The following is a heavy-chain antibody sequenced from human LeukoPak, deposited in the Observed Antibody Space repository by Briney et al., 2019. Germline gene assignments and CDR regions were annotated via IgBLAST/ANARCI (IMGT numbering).Heavy chain of an antibody. J-gene: IGHJ3*02. Sequence: GASVKVSCKASGYTFTSYYMHWVRQAPGQGLEWMGWISVYNGNTNYAQKVQGRVTMTTDTSTSTAYMELRSLRSDDTAVYYCAREVGAFDIWGQGTMVTISS. CDR2: ISVYNGNT. D-gene: IGHD3-10*01. CDR1: GYTFTSYY. V-gene: IGHV1-18*04. CDR3: AREVGAFDI.